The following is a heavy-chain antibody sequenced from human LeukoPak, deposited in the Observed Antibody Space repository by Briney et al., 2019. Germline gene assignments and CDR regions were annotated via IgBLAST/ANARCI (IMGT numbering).Heavy chain of an antibody. J-gene: IGHJ4*02. CDR3: ARDRSGYCGGTSCLLFDY. CDR1: GYNFPSHG. Sequence: GASVKASCKASGYNFPSHGISWVRQAPGQGLEWMGWISVDIGNTNYAQRLQGRVTMTTDTSTTTAYLELTSLTSDDTAVYYCARDRSGYCGGTSCLLFDYWGQGTLVTVSS. V-gene: IGHV1-18*01. D-gene: IGHD2-15*01. CDR2: ISVDIGNT.